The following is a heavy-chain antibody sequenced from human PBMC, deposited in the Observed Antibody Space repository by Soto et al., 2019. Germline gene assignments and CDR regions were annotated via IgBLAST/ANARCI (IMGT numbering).Heavy chain of an antibody. CDR2: ISSNGGST. J-gene: IGHJ4*02. D-gene: IGHD6-13*01. V-gene: IGHV3-64D*06. Sequence: VSLRLSFPVCGFTFISYSMHWVRQAPGKGLQYVSSISSNGGSTYYADSAKGRFTISRDNSKNTLYLQMSSLSAEDTAVYYCVKDRWVDYWGQGIQVTVSS. CDR3: VKDRWVDY. CDR1: GFTFISYS.